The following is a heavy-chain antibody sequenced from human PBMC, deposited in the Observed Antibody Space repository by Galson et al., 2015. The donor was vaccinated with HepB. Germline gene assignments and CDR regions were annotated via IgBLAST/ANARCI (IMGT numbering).Heavy chain of an antibody. J-gene: IGHJ4*02. CDR2: IKRDGNDK. CDR3: ARDRTYCGSPSCSRMGPNY. CDR1: GFTSNVYW. V-gene: IGHV3-7*01. D-gene: IGHD2-2*01. Sequence: SLRLSCAVSGFTSNVYWVNWVRQAPGKGLEWVASIKRDGNDKFYVDSVRGRFTISRDNSKNTVSLQMDSLRAEDTAVYYCARDRTYCGSPSCSRMGPNYWGQGTLVTVSS.